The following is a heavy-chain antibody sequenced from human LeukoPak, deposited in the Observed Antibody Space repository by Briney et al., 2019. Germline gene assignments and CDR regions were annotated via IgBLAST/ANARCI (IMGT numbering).Heavy chain of an antibody. CDR1: GFTFSRYW. CDR3: ARDLAAAGYDY. Sequence: GGSLRLFCAASGFTFSRYWMHWVRQAPGRGLVWLSRINSDGRSTSYADSVKGRFTISRDNAKNTLYVQMNSLRAEDTAVYYCARDLAAAGYDYWGQGTLVTVSS. V-gene: IGHV3-74*01. D-gene: IGHD6-13*01. CDR2: INSDGRST. J-gene: IGHJ4*02.